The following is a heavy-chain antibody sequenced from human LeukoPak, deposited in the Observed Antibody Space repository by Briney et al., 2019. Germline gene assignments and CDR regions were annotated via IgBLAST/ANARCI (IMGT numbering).Heavy chain of an antibody. J-gene: IGHJ4*02. CDR1: GFTFSSYA. D-gene: IGHD6-25*01. Sequence: PGGSLRLSCAASGFTFSSYAMHWVRQAPGKGLEWVSAISGSGGSTYYADSVKGRFTISRDNSKNTLYLQMNSLSAEDTAVYYCAKRNLHPRGPAYWGQGTLVTVSS. CDR2: ISGSGGST. V-gene: IGHV3-23*01. CDR3: AKRNLHPRGPAY.